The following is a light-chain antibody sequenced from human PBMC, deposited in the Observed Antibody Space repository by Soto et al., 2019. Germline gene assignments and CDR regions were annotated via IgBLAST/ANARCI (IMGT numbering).Light chain of an antibody. V-gene: IGKV3D-15*01. CDR2: GAS. CDR1: QSVSSK. CDR3: QHSGDFRWT. J-gene: IGKJ1*01. Sequence: EMVMTQSPATLSVSPGERATLSCRASQSVSSKLGWYQEKPGQAPRLLIYGASSRATGIPDRFSGRGFGTDFTLTISRLEPEDFAVYYCQHSGDFRWTFGLGTKVDI.